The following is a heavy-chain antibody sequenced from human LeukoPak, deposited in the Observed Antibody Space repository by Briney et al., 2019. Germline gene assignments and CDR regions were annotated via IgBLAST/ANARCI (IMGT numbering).Heavy chain of an antibody. CDR3: ARGPKSGGYSYGPIGY. V-gene: IGHV5-51*01. CDR1: GYSFTSYW. CDR2: TYPGDSDT. J-gene: IGHJ4*02. D-gene: IGHD5-18*01. Sequence: GESLKISCKGSGYSFTSYWIGWVRQMPGKGLEWMGITYPGDSDTRYSPSFQGQVTISADKSISTAYLQWSSLKASDTAMYYCARGPKSGGYSYGPIGYWGQGTLVTVSS.